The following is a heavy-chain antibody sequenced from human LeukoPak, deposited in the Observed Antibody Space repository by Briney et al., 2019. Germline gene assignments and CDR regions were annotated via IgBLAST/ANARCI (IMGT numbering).Heavy chain of an antibody. D-gene: IGHD3-10*01. CDR3: ASTNHYYGSGTYDYYFDY. Sequence: GGSLRLSCATSGFTFSSYSMNWVRQAPGTGLEWVSSISSGSDYIYYADSVKGRFTISRDNAKNSLYLQMTSLRAEDTAVYYCASTNHYYGSGTYDYYFDYWGQGAPVTVSS. V-gene: IGHV3-21*01. CDR1: GFTFSSYS. J-gene: IGHJ4*02. CDR2: ISSGSDYI.